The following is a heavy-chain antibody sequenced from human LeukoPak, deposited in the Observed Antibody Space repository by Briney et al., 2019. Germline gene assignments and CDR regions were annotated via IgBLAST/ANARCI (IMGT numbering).Heavy chain of an antibody. CDR1: GFTFSSYC. CDR2: IYHSGST. V-gene: IGHV4-38-2*01. J-gene: IGHJ6*03. D-gene: IGHD6-19*01. CDR3: ARVAGAQGLYYYYYMDV. Sequence: AGSLRLSCAASGFTFSSYCMSWIRQPPGKGLEWIGSIYHSGSTYYNLSLKSRVSISVDTSKNQFSLKLSSVTAADTAVYYCARVAGAQGLYYYYYMDVWGKGTTVTVSS.